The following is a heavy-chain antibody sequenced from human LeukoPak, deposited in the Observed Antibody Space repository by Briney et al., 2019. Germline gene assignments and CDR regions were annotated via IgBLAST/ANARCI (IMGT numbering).Heavy chain of an antibody. CDR2: INHNGNVN. Sequence: GGSLRLSCAASGFTFSSYWMNWARQAPGKGLEWVASINHNGNVNYYVDSVKGRFTISRDNAKNSLYLQMSNLRAEDTAVYYCARAKEEMTSILGFDYWGQGTLVTVSS. CDR3: ARAKEEMTSILGFDY. CDR1: GFTFSSYW. V-gene: IGHV3-7*03. D-gene: IGHD5-24*01. J-gene: IGHJ4*02.